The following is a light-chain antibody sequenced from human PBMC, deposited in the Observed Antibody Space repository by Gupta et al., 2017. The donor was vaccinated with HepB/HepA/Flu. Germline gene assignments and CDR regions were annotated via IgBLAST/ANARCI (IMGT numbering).Light chain of an antibody. CDR1: TVPKKY. CDR2: EDI. Sequence: SDELTQPPSVSVSPGQTARITCSGDTVPKKYVSWYQQKAGQAPVLAIYEDIKRPSGFPERFSGSSAGTVATLTINGAQLEDEADYYCYSTDSTGHPRFGGGTKLTVL. J-gene: IGLJ2*01. CDR3: YSTDSTGHPR. V-gene: IGLV3-10*01.